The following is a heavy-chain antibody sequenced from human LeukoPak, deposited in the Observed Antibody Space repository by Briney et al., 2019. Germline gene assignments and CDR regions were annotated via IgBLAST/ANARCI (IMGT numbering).Heavy chain of an antibody. V-gene: IGHV3-30*02. D-gene: IGHD3-22*01. CDR3: AKGIITMITDAFDI. CDR2: IRYDGSNK. Sequence: GGSLRLSCAASGFTFSSYGMHWVRQAPGKGLEWVAFIRYDGSNKYYADSVKGRFTISRDNSKNTLYLQMNSLSAEDMALYYCAKGIITMITDAFDIWGQGTMVTVSS. J-gene: IGHJ3*02. CDR1: GFTFSSYG.